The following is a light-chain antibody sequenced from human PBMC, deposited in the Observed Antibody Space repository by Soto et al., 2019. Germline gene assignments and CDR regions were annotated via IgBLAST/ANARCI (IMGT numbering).Light chain of an antibody. J-gene: IGKJ3*01. CDR2: YAS. Sequence: EMVMTQSPATLSVSPGERVTLSCRASESVHRNLAWYQQKPGQGHSLLIYYASTRATGVPDRFTGSGSGTELTLTISSLQSEDFGFYHCQHYSNWPPTFGPGTTVEIK. CDR1: ESVHRN. V-gene: IGKV3-15*01. CDR3: QHYSNWPPT.